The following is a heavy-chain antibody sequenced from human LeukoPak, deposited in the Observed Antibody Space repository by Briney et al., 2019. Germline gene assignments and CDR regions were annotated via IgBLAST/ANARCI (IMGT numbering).Heavy chain of an antibody. D-gene: IGHD3-10*01. CDR1: GGTFSSYA. CDR3: ARDRNGAPDY. V-gene: IGHV1-69*13. Sequence: ASVKVSCKASGGTFSSYAISWVRQAPGQGLEWMGGIIPIFGTANYAQKFQGRVTITADESTSTAYMELSSLRSEDTAVHYCARDRNGAPDYWGQGTLVTVSS. J-gene: IGHJ4*02. CDR2: IIPIFGTA.